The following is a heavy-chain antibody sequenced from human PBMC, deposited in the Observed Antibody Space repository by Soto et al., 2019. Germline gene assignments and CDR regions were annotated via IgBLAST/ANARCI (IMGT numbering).Heavy chain of an antibody. Sequence: ASVKVSCKASGYTFTSYYMHWVRQAPGQGLEWMGIINPSGGSTSYAQKFQGRVTMTRDTSTSTVYMELSSLRSEDTAVYYCARDQSITGTIFSYHYYGMDVWGQGTTVTVSS. V-gene: IGHV1-46*01. J-gene: IGHJ6*02. D-gene: IGHD1-7*01. CDR3: ARDQSITGTIFSYHYYGMDV. CDR2: INPSGGST. CDR1: GYTFTSYY.